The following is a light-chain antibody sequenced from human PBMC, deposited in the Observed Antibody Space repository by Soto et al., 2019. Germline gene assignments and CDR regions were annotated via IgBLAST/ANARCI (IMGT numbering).Light chain of an antibody. Sequence: QSALTQPASVSGSPGQSITISCTGTSSDVGRYSLVSWYQQHSGKAPKLMIYEDIERPSGVSNRFSGSKSGNTASLTISGLQTEDEADYYCCSYAGGTSVVFGGGTKLTVL. CDR3: CSYAGGTSVV. V-gene: IGLV2-23*01. CDR2: EDI. J-gene: IGLJ2*01. CDR1: SSDVGRYSL.